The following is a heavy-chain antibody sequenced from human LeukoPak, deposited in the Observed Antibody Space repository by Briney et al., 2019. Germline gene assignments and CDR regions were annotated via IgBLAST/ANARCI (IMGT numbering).Heavy chain of an antibody. D-gene: IGHD3-9*01. Sequence: GASVKVSCKAPGYTFTSYDINWVRQATGQGLEWMGWMNPNSGNTGYAQKFQGRVTMTRNTSISTAYMELSSLRSEDTAVYYCARVDFDWLSRSYYFDYWGQGTLVTVSS. V-gene: IGHV1-8*01. CDR2: MNPNSGNT. J-gene: IGHJ4*02. CDR1: GYTFTSYD. CDR3: ARVDFDWLSRSYYFDY.